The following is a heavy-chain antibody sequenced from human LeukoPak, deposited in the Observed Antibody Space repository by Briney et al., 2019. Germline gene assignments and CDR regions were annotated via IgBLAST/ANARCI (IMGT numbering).Heavy chain of an antibody. CDR3: ARAETYSSSWYSPGGYFDY. J-gene: IGHJ4*02. D-gene: IGHD6-13*01. CDR2: INHSGST. Sequence: SETLSLTCAVYGGSFSGYYWSWIRQPPGKGLEWIGEINHSGSTYYNPSLKSRVTISVDRSKNQFSLKLSSVTAADTAVYYCARAETYSSSWYSPGGYFDYWGQGTLVTVSS. V-gene: IGHV4-34*01. CDR1: GGSFSGYY.